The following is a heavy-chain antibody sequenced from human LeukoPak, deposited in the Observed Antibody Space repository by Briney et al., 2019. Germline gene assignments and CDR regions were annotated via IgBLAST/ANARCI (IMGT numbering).Heavy chain of an antibody. Sequence: TGGSLRLSCAASGFTFSSYATSWVRQAPGKGLEWVSAISGSGGSTYYADSVKGRFTISRDNSKNTLYLQMNSLRAEDTAVYYCAKALRIHRGSFDYWGQGTLVTVSS. D-gene: IGHD5-18*01. CDR3: AKALRIHRGSFDY. CDR2: ISGSGGST. J-gene: IGHJ4*02. CDR1: GFTFSSYA. V-gene: IGHV3-23*01.